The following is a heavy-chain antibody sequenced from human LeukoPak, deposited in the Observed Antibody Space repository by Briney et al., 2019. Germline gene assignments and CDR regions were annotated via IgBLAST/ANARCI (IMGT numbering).Heavy chain of an antibody. Sequence: GGSLRLSCAASGFTFSNAWMSWVRQAPGKGLEWVSAISGSGGSTYYADSVKGRFTISRDNSKNTLYLQMNSLRAEDTAVYYCAKIMVRGVIDYWGQGTLVTVSS. J-gene: IGHJ4*02. V-gene: IGHV3-23*01. D-gene: IGHD3-10*01. CDR2: ISGSGGST. CDR1: GFTFSNAW. CDR3: AKIMVRGVIDY.